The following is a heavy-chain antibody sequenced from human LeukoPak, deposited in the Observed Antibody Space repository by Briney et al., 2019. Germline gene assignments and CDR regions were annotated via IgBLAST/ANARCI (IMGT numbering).Heavy chain of an antibody. J-gene: IGHJ4*02. V-gene: IGHV4-59*13. CDR3: ARYLRDSGTYDFDY. CDR1: GASISGYY. Sequence: SETLSLTCTVSGASISGYYWSWIRQSPAKGLEWIGYIYYSGSTNYNPSFKSRVTMTVDTSNNQFSLNLRSVTAAVTAVYYCARYLRDSGTYDFDYWGQGALVTVSS. D-gene: IGHD3-3*01. CDR2: IYYSGST.